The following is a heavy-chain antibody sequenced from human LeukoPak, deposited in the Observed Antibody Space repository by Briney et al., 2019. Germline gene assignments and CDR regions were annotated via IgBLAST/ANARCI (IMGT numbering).Heavy chain of an antibody. J-gene: IGHJ5*02. D-gene: IGHD2-21*02. Sequence: GASVKVSCKASGYRFTSYVIGWVRQAPGQGLEWVGWISIYNGQTYYAQSLQDRVTMTADTSTNTVYMELRSLKTEDTAVYYCARACHLVVVTAEGAFLDPWGQGTLVTISS. CDR3: ARACHLVVVTAEGAFLDP. CDR1: GYRFTSYV. CDR2: ISIYNGQT. V-gene: IGHV1-18*01.